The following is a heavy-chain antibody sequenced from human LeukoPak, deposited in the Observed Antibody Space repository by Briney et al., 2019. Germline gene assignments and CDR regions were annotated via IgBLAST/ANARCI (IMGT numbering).Heavy chain of an antibody. J-gene: IGHJ3*02. D-gene: IGHD3-10*01. Sequence: PSETLSLTCTVSGGSISSYYWNWIRQPAGKGLEWIGRIHTSGSTNYNPSLKSRVTISVDTSKNQFSLKLSSVTAADTAVYYCATGSAPEDDAFDIWGQGTMVTVSS. CDR1: GGSISSYY. V-gene: IGHV4-4*07. CDR2: IHTSGST. CDR3: ATGSAPEDDAFDI.